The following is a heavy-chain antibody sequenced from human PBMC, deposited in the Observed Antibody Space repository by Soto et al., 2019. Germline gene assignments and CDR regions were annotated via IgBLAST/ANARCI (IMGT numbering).Heavy chain of an antibody. CDR3: ARSRLNWFDP. CDR1: GFTFSSYS. Sequence: GGSLRLSCAASGFTFSSYSMNLVRQAPGKGLEWVSYISSSSSTIYYADSVKGRFTISRDNAKNSLYLQMNSLRAEDTAVYYCARSRLNWFDPWGQGTLVTVSS. CDR2: ISSSSSTI. V-gene: IGHV3-48*01. J-gene: IGHJ5*02. D-gene: IGHD4-17*01.